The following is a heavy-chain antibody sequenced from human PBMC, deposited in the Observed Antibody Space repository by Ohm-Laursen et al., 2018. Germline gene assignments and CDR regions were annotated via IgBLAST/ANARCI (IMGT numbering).Heavy chain of an antibody. CDR2: ISGSGSST. CDR3: ARSGYSFGYGSQELQQIDY. J-gene: IGHJ4*02. CDR1: GFTFSSYA. Sequence: SLRLSCAASGFTFSSYAMNWVRQVPGKGLEWVSGISGSGSSTYYADSVKGRFTISKDNSKNTLFLQMNSLRAEDTAVYYCARSGYSFGYGSQELQQIDYWGQGTLVTVSS. V-gene: IGHV3-23*01. D-gene: IGHD5-18*01.